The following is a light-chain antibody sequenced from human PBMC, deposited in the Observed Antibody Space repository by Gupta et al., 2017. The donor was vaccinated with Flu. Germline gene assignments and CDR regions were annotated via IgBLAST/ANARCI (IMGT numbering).Light chain of an antibody. CDR3: VLYMGGGIWV. CDR2: STN. J-gene: IGLJ3*02. Sequence: QTVVTQEPSSSVSPGGTVTLTCGLTSGSVSTSYYPSWYQQTPGQAPRTLIYSTNTRSSGVPARFVGSIIGNKAALTITGAQTDDDSDYYCVLYMGGGIWVFGGGTKLTVL. CDR1: SGSVSTSYY. V-gene: IGLV8-61*01.